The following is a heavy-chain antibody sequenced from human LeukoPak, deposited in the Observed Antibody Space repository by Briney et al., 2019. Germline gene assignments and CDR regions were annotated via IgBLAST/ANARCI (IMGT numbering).Heavy chain of an antibody. CDR2: IYYTGST. CDR3: ARGVGGYPYHFDY. J-gene: IGHJ4*02. V-gene: IGHV4-59*01. CDR1: GASISSYY. D-gene: IGHD5-12*01. Sequence: PSETLSLTCTVSGASISSYYWSWIRQPPGKGLEWIGYIYYTGSTNYNPSLKGRVTISIDTSKNQISLKLYSVTAADTAVYYCARGVGGYPYHFDYWGQGTLVTASS.